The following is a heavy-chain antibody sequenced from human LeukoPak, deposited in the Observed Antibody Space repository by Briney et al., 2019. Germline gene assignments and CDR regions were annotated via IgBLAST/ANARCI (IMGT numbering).Heavy chain of an antibody. CDR1: GGSISSSNW. Sequence: SETLSLTCAVSGGSISSSNWWSWVRQPPGKGLEWIGEIYHSGSTNYNPSLKSRVTISVDKSKNQFSLKLSSVTAADTAVYYCARRTQLTYYGMDVWGEGTTVTVSS. CDR3: ARRTQLTYYGMDV. J-gene: IGHJ6*04. V-gene: IGHV4-4*02. CDR2: IYHSGST. D-gene: IGHD2-2*01.